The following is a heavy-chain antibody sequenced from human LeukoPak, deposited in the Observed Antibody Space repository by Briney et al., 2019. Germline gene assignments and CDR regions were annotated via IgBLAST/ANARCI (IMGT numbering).Heavy chain of an antibody. CDR2: ITGSGAYR. CDR1: RFTFSSYA. V-gene: IGHV3-23*01. CDR3: AKETSRAFDI. J-gene: IGHJ3*02. Sequence: GGSLRLSCAASRFTFSSYAMTWVRQAPGKGLEWVSVITGSGAYRYYADSVKGRFTISRDNSKNTLYLQMNSLRAEDTAVYYCAKETSRAFDIWGQGTMVTVSS.